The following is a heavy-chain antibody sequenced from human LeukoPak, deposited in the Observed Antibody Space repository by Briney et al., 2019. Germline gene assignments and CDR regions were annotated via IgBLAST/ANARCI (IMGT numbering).Heavy chain of an antibody. CDR3: ARDLEDSSGYTY. D-gene: IGHD3-22*01. CDR2: IYTSGST. J-gene: IGHJ4*02. CDR1: GGSISSYY. Sequence: SETLSLTCTVSGGSISSYYWSWIRQPAGKGPEWIGRIYTSGSTNYNPSLKSRVTMPVDTSKNQFSLKLSSVTAADTAVYYCARDLEDSSGYTYWGQGTLVTVSS. V-gene: IGHV4-4*07.